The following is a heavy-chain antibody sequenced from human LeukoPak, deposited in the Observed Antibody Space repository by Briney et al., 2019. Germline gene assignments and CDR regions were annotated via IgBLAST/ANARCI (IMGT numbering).Heavy chain of an antibody. CDR1: GFTFSSYG. J-gene: IGHJ4*02. V-gene: IGHV3-33*01. Sequence: GGSLRLSCAASGFTFSSYGMHWVRQAPGKGLEWVAVIWYDGSNKYYADSVKGRFTISRDNSKNTLYLQMNSLRAEDTAVYYCAREYSSGWGFDYWGQGTLVTVSS. CDR3: AREYSSGWGFDY. CDR2: IWYDGSNK. D-gene: IGHD6-19*01.